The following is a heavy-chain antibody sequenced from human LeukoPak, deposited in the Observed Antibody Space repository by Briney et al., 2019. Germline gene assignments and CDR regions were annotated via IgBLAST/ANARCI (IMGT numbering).Heavy chain of an antibody. CDR1: GFTFSSYG. Sequence: PGGTLRLSCAASGFTFSSYGMSWVRQAPGKGLEWVSAISGSGGSTYYADSVKGRFTISRDNSKNTLYLQMNSLRAEDTAVYYCAKYVGGYYYYYYMDVWGKGTTVTISS. CDR2: ISGSGGST. V-gene: IGHV3-23*01. CDR3: AKYVGGYYYYYYMDV. D-gene: IGHD3-10*02. J-gene: IGHJ6*03.